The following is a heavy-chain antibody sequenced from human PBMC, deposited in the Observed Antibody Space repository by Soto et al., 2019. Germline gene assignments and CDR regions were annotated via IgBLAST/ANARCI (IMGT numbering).Heavy chain of an antibody. J-gene: IGHJ4*02. CDR3: VKDDGGNTLTEPH. D-gene: IGHD2-15*01. V-gene: IGHV3-23*01. CDR2: ISGSGDRT. CDR1: GITISNYP. Sequence: EVQLLESGGGLVQPGGSLRLSCAASGITISNYPMSWVRQAPGKGLDWVSGISGSGDRTYYADSAKGRFTISKDFYKNSLSLQLDSMRAEDTAVYFCVKDDGGNTLTEPHWGQGTLVTVYS.